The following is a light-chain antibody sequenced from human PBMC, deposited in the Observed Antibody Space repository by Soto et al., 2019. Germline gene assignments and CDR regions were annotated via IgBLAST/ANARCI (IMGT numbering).Light chain of an antibody. J-gene: IGLJ3*02. Sequence: QSALTQPPSVSGAPGQRVTIPCTGSSSNIGAGYDVHWYQKVPGAAPKVLLYGNNNRPSGVPDRFSASKSGTSASLDITGLQAEDEAEYYCHSYDNSLSGSEVFGGGTKLTVL. CDR3: HSYDNSLSGSEV. CDR1: SSNIGAGYD. CDR2: GNN. V-gene: IGLV1-40*01.